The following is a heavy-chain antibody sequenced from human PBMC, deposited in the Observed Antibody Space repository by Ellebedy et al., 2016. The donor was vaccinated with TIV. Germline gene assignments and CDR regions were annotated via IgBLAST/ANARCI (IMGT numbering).Heavy chain of an antibody. CDR1: GFPFAYYG. Sequence: PGGSLRLSCAASGFPFAYYGMHGVRQAPGGGLEWVAFLGYDGSRTHCADSVRGRFDISKDNSKNTLYLQMNSLRSDDTAVYYCASSSTSPLGHWGQGTLVTVSS. CDR3: ASSSTSPLGH. V-gene: IGHV3-30*02. D-gene: IGHD2-2*01. J-gene: IGHJ4*02. CDR2: LGYDGSRT.